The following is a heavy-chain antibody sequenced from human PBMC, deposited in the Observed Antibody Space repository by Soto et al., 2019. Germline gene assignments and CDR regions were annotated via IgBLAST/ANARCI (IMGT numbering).Heavy chain of an antibody. D-gene: IGHD1-1*01. CDR2: IYHSGST. CDR1: GFSISNDYY. Sequence: KSSDTLSLTSAVSGFSISNDYYGVLIQHPPGKGLEWMGSIYHSGSTYYNPSLKSRVTIAVDTSKNQFSLELSSVTAADTAVYYCGRVPSWKDAFDYYYGMDVWGQGTTVTVSS. V-gene: IGHV4-38-2*01. CDR3: GRVPSWKDAFDYYYGMDV. J-gene: IGHJ6*02.